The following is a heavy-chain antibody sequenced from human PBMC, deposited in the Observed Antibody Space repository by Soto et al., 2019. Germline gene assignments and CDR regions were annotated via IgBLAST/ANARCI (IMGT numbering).Heavy chain of an antibody. J-gene: IGHJ4*02. CDR1: GGSISSGGYS. Sequence: QLQLQESGSGLVKPSQTLSLTCAVSGGSISSGGYSCNWIRQPPGKGLEWIGYIYHSGSTYYNPSLKSRVAISVDRSKNQSSLKLSSVTAADTAVYYCARGMTTVTTFDYWGQGTLVTVSS. CDR3: ARGMTTVTTFDY. CDR2: IYHSGST. D-gene: IGHD4-17*01. V-gene: IGHV4-30-2*01.